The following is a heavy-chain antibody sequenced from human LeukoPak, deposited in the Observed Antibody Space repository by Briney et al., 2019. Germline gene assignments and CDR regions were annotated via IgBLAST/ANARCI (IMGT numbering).Heavy chain of an antibody. J-gene: IGHJ4*02. CDR1: GFTFDDYA. Sequence: QPGGSLRLSCAASGFTFDDYAMHWVRLAPGKGLEWVSGISWNSGSIDYAASVEGRFTISRDNAKNSLYLQMNSLRPEDTALFYCAKGTGRYWTFFDSWGLGTQVTVSS. V-gene: IGHV3-9*01. CDR2: ISWNSGSI. D-gene: IGHD1-26*01. CDR3: AKGTGRYWTFFDS.